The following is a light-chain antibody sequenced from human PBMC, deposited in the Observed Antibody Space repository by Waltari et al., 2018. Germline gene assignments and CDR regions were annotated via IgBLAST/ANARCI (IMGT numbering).Light chain of an antibody. V-gene: IGKV1-5*03. J-gene: IGKJ1*01. CDR1: QSVSTW. Sequence: DIQMTQSTSPLSAFVGDRVTITCRASQSVSTWLAWFQQKPGKAPKLVVYKASTLESGVPSRFSGRGSGTEFTLTISSLQPDDFATYYCQQYNSRSPWTFGQGTKVEIK. CDR3: QQYNSRSPWT. CDR2: KAS.